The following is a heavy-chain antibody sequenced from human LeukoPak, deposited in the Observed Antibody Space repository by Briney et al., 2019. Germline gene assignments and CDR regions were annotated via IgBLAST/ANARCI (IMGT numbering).Heavy chain of an antibody. V-gene: IGHV4-39*01. CDR3: ARQKERITIFGVVIPYYFDY. Sequence: AWIRQPPGKGLEWIGSIYYSGSTYYNPSLKSRVTISVDTSKNQFSLKLSSVTAADTAVYYCARQKERITIFGVVIPYYFDYWGQGTLVTVSS. J-gene: IGHJ4*02. D-gene: IGHD3-3*01. CDR2: IYYSGST.